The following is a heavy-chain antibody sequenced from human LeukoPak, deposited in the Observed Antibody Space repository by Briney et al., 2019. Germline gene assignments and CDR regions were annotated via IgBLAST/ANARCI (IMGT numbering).Heavy chain of an antibody. CDR2: ISSSCSTI. V-gene: IGHV3-48*03. J-gene: IGHJ3*02. CDR1: GFTFSSYE. Sequence: GGSLKLSCAASGFTFSSYEMNWVRPAPGKGLEWVSYISSSCSTIYYADSVKGRFTISRDNAKNSLYLQMNSLRAEDTAVYYCARGAHAFDIWGQGTMVTVSS. CDR3: ARGAHAFDI.